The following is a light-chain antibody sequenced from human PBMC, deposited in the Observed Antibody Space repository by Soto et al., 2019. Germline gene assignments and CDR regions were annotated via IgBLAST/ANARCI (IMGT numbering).Light chain of an antibody. J-gene: IGLJ1*01. CDR3: AAWDDSLSGYV. V-gene: IGLV1-47*01. CDR1: SSNIGSNY. CDR2: RNN. Sequence: QSVLTQPPSASGTPGQRVTLSCSGSSSNIGSNYVYWYQQLPGTAPKLLIYRNNQRPSGVPDRFSGSKSGTSASLAISGLRSEDEDDYYCAAWDDSLSGYVFGTGTKVTVL.